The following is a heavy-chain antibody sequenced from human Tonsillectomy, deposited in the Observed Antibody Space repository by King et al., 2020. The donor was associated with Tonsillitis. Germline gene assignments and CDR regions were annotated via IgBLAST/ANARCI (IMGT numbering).Heavy chain of an antibody. Sequence: VQLVESGGGLVQPGGSLRLSCAASGFSFSSYWMTWVRQAPGKGLEWLANIKEDGSEKYYVDSVKGRFTISRDNAKNSLYLQLNSLRAEDTAVYYCAGHILTGYSIASGGQGTLVTVSS. D-gene: IGHD3-9*01. CDR3: AGHILTGYSIAS. CDR2: IKEDGSEK. J-gene: IGHJ4*02. V-gene: IGHV3-7*01. CDR1: GFSFSSYW.